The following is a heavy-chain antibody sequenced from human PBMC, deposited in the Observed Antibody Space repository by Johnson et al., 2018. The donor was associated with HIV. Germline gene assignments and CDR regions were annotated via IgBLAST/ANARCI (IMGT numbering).Heavy chain of an antibody. CDR3: ARGGVGDVFDI. V-gene: IGHV3-53*01. D-gene: IGHD1-26*01. CDR1: GFTVSSNY. Sequence: VQLVESGGDLIQPGGSLRLSCAASGFTVSSNYMTWVRQAPGKGLEWVSVIYSGGSTYYADSVKGRFTISRDNAKNSLYLQMNSLRAEDTAVYYCARGGVGDVFDIWGQGTMVTVSS. CDR2: IYSGGST. J-gene: IGHJ3*02.